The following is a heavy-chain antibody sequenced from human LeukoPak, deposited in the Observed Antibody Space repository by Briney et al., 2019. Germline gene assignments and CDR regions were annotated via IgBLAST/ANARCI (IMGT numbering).Heavy chain of an antibody. J-gene: IGHJ4*02. D-gene: IGHD6-19*01. CDR1: GFTFSNYG. CDR2: ISAYNDNT. Sequence: ASVKVSCAASGFTFSNYGINWVRQAPGEGLEWMGWISAYNDNTNYAQKVQGRVTMTTDTSTSTVYMKLTSLRADDTAVYYCARVLPSGKQWLANWGQGTLVTVSS. V-gene: IGHV1-18*01. CDR3: ARVLPSGKQWLAN.